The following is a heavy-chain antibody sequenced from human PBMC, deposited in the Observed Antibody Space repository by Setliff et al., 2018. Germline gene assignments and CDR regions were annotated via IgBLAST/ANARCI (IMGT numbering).Heavy chain of an antibody. D-gene: IGHD2-15*01. J-gene: IGHJ6*03. CDR1: GGTFINYA. V-gene: IGHV1-69*05. CDR3: ATERGLVVSATDYYYYMDV. CDR2: INPIFGTA. Sequence: SVKVSCKASGGTFINYAINWVRQAPGQGLEWMGGINPIFGTADYTQNFQGRVTITTDESTSTAYMELSSLRSEDTAIYYCATERGLVVSATDYYYYMDVWGKGTTVTVSS.